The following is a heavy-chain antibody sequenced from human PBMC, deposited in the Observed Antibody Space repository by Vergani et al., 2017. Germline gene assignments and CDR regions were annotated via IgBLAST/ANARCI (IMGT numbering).Heavy chain of an antibody. CDR2: ISGSGGNT. D-gene: IGHD2-2*01. V-gene: IGHV3-23*01. J-gene: IGHJ6*02. Sequence: EVQLLESGGGLLQPGGSLRLSCAASGFTFSSYVMSWVRQVPGKGLEWVSGISGSGGNTYYANSVKGRFTISRDNSKNTRYLQMNSLRADDTAVYYCAKGVYCSSTSCYEGRGYYYGMGVWGQGTTVTFSS. CDR1: GFTFSSYV. CDR3: AKGVYCSSTSCYEGRGYYYGMGV.